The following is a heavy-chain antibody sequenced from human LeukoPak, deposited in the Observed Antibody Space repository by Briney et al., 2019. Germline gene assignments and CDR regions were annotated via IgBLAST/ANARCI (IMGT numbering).Heavy chain of an antibody. CDR2: IRYDGSNK. D-gene: IGHD2-2*01. Sequence: GGSLRLSCAASGFTFSSYAMHWVRQAPGKGLEWVAFIRYDGSNKYYADSVKGRFTISRDNSKNTLYLQMNSLRAEDTAVYYCAKDQRSIVVVPAAIGYWGQGTLVTVSS. CDR1: GFTFSSYA. J-gene: IGHJ4*02. CDR3: AKDQRSIVVVPAAIGY. V-gene: IGHV3-30*02.